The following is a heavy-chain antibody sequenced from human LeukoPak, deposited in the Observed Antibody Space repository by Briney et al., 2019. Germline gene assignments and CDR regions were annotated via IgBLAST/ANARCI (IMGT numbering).Heavy chain of an antibody. CDR2: ISSNGGST. D-gene: IGHD5-12*01. J-gene: IGHJ4*02. Sequence: PGWSLTLSRAASRLTFSDYAMHWVRPAPGKGLACVSAISSNGGSTYYANSVKGRFTISRDNSKNTLYLQMGSLRAEDMAVYYCARATNVDIVATPLGYWGQGTLVTVSS. V-gene: IGHV3-64*01. CDR1: RLTFSDYA. CDR3: ARATNVDIVATPLGY.